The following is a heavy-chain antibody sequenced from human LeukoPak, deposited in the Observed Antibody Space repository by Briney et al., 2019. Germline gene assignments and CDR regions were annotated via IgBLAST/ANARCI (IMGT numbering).Heavy chain of an antibody. J-gene: IGHJ4*02. CDR1: GFTFSSYG. D-gene: IGHD3-3*01. Sequence: PGRSLRLSCAASGFTFSSYGMHWVRQAPGKGLEWVAVISYDGSNKYYADSVKGRFTISRDNSKNTLYLQMNSLRAKDTAVYYCAKDLITTTRQVWGQGTLVTVSS. V-gene: IGHV3-30*18. CDR2: ISYDGSNK. CDR3: AKDLITTTRQV.